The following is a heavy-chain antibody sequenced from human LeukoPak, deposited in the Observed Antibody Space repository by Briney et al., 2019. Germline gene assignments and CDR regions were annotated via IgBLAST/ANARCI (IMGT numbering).Heavy chain of an antibody. CDR2: ISGSGGST. CDR3: AKEAGARGYYDSSGYYLEY. V-gene: IGHV3-23*01. D-gene: IGHD3-22*01. J-gene: IGHJ4*02. Sequence: GGSLRLSCAASGFTFSIYAMTWVRQALGKGLEWVSGISGSGGSTYYADSVKGRFTISRDNSKNTLYLQVNNLRAEDTAIYYCAKEAGARGYYDSSGYYLEYWGQGTLVTVSS. CDR1: GFTFSIYA.